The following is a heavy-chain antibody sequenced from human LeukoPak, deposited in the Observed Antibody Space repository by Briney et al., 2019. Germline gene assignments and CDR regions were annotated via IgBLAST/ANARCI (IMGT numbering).Heavy chain of an antibody. CDR1: GFTFSNYW. D-gene: IGHD3-16*01. J-gene: IGHJ6*03. CDR2: INTDGSST. V-gene: IGHV3-74*01. CDR3: ANGAFRLYYIDV. Sequence: GGSLRLSCAASGFTFSNYWMHWVRQAPGKGLVWVSRINTDGSSTNYADFVKGRFTISRDNAKNTVYLQMNSLRAEDTAVYYCANGAFRLYYIDVWGKGTTVTVSS.